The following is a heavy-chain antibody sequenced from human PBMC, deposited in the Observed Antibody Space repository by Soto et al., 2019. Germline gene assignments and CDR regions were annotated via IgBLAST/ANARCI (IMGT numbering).Heavy chain of an antibody. D-gene: IGHD3-22*01. J-gene: IGHJ4*02. V-gene: IGHV3-11*01. CDR2: ISSSGSII. CDR1: GFTFSDYY. Sequence: QVQLVESGAGLVKPGGSLRLSCAASGFTFSDYYMSWIRQAPGNGLEWVSYISSSGSIIYYADSVKGRFTISRDNAKNSLYLQTNSLRAEETAVYYCARDLGYYDSSGYFDYWGQGTLVTVSS. CDR3: ARDLGYYDSSGYFDY.